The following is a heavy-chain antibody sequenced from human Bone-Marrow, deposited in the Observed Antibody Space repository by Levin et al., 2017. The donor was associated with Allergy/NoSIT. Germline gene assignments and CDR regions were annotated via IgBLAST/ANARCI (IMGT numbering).Heavy chain of an antibody. V-gene: IGHV3-74*01. CDR3: ARGWYYFDY. Sequence: LSLTCAASGLTFNSYWMHWVRQAPGKGLVRVSRVNSDGTSTDYADSVKGRFTISRDNAKNTLYLQMNSLRAEDTAVYYCARGWYYFDYWGQGTLVTVSS. CDR2: VNSDGTST. CDR1: GLTFNSYW. J-gene: IGHJ4*02.